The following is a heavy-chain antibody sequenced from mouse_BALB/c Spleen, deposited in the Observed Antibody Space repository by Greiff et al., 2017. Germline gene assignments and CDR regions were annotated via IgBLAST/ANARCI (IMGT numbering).Heavy chain of an antibody. V-gene: IGHV14-3*02. Sequence: EVQLQESGAELVKPGASVKLSCTASGFNIKDTYMHWVKQRPEQGLEWIGRIDPANGNTKYDPKFQGKVTITADTSSNTAYLQHSSLTSEDTAVYYCARSLNWDAMDYWGQGTSVTVSS. CDR2: IDPANGNT. CDR3: ARSLNWDAMDY. J-gene: IGHJ4*01. D-gene: IGHD4-1*01. CDR1: GFNIKDTY.